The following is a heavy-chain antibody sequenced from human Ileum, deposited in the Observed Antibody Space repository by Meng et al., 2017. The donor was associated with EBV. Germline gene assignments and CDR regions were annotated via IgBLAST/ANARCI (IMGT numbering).Heavy chain of an antibody. CDR3: AKNGEKYFEY. CDR2: MSDSGIT. V-gene: IGHV4-4*02. J-gene: IGHJ4*02. Sequence: AELGGAGPGLLNSSGTLSLSFGCSGGYLSVINLWTGVRQSPEKGLEWIGEMSDSGITHYNPSLKSRVTISADKSNNKFSLKLTSVTSADTAVYFCAKNGEKYFEYWGQGTLVTVSS. CDR1: GGYLSVINL.